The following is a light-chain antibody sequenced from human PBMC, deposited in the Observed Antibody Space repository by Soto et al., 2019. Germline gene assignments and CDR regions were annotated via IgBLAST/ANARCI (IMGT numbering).Light chain of an antibody. CDR3: QQYNSYWT. CDR2: DAA. CDR1: QSITTW. V-gene: IGKV1-5*01. Sequence: DIQMTQSPSTLSASVGDRVTITCRASQSITTWLAWYQQKPGKSPKLLIFDAASLENGVPSRFSGSGSGTDFTLTISSLHPDDFATYYCQQYNSYWTFGQGTKVDI. J-gene: IGKJ1*01.